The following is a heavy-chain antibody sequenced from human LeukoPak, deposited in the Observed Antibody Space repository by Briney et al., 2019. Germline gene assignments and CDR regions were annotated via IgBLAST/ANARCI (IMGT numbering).Heavy chain of an antibody. CDR2: ISWDSRSA. J-gene: IGHJ4*02. CDR1: GFTIDDYA. CDR3: ARDSQDCSASTCYFDY. V-gene: IGHV3-43D*03. D-gene: IGHD2-15*01. Sequence: PGGSLRLSCAASGFTIDDYAMHWVRQSPGKGLQWVSFISWDSRSAYYADSVKGRFTISRDNNKKSVFLQMNSLSAEDTAFYYCARDSQDCSASTCYFDYWGQGTLVTVSA.